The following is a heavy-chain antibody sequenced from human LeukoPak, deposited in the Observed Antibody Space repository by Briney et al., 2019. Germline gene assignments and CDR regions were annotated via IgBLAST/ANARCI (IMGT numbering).Heavy chain of an antibody. D-gene: IGHD2-21*01. CDR1: GGSTSGYY. Sequence: PSETLSLTCTVSGGSTSGYYWSWIRQPPGKGLEWIGYIYYSGSTHYNPSLKSRVTISLDTSKNQFSLKLSSVTAADTAVYYCARTGFGGGVFSAFDLWGRGTMVTVSS. CDR2: IYYSGST. V-gene: IGHV4-59*08. CDR3: ARTGFGGGVFSAFDL. J-gene: IGHJ3*01.